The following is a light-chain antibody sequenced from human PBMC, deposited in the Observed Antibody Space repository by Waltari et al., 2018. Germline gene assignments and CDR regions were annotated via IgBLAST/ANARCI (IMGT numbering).Light chain of an antibody. CDR1: SSDVGTFNL. CDR2: EVS. CDR3: CSYAGSRTYV. V-gene: IGLV2-23*02. J-gene: IGLJ1*01. Sequence: QSALTQPASVSGSPGQSITTSCTVTSSDVGTFNLVSWYQQHPGKVPKLKIYEVSKRPSGVSNHFSGSKSGNTASLTISGLRAEDEADYYCCSYAGSRTYVFGTGTKVTVL.